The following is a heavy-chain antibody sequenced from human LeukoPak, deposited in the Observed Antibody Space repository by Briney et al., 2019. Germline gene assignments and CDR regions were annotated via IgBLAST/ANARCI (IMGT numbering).Heavy chain of an antibody. V-gene: IGHV4-38-2*02. D-gene: IGHD3-9*01. Sequence: SETLSLTCTVSGYSIRSGFYWGWIRPPPGKGLEWIGNIYHSGITYYTPSLKSRVTISVDTSKNQFYLKLSSVTAADTAVYYCARAVGSFDWLPLFDYWGQGTLVTVSS. CDR1: GYSIRSGFY. CDR2: IYHSGIT. CDR3: ARAVGSFDWLPLFDY. J-gene: IGHJ4*02.